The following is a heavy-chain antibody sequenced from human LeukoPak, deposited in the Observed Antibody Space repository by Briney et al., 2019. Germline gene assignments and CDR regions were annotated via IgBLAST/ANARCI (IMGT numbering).Heavy chain of an antibody. V-gene: IGHV4-39*01. J-gene: IGHJ5*02. CDR2: IYYSGST. CDR3: ACGYSSCWYAGWFDP. D-gene: IGHD6-19*01. Sequence: SETLSLTCTVSGGSISSSSYYWGWIRQPPGKGLEWIGSIYYSGSTYYNPSLKSRVTISVDTYKNQFSLRLRSVTAADTAVYYCACGYSSCWYAGWFDPWGQGTLVTVSS. CDR1: GGSISSSSYY.